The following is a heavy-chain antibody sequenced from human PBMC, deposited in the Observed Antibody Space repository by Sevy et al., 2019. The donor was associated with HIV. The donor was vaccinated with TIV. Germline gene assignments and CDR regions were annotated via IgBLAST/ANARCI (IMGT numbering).Heavy chain of an antibody. V-gene: IGHV3-48*02. CDR1: GFTFSSYS. D-gene: IGHD3-22*01. CDR2: ISSSSSTI. J-gene: IGHJ3*02. CDR3: ARGLGYYYDSSGPEGAFDI. Sequence: GGSLRLSCAASGFTFSSYSMNWVRQAPGKGLEWVSYISSSSSTIYYADSVKGRFTISRDNAKNSLYLQMNSLRDEDTAVYYCARGLGYYYDSSGPEGAFDIWGQGTMVTVSS.